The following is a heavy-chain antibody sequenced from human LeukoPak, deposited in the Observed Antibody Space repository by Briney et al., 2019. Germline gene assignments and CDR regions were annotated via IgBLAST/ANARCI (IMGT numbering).Heavy chain of an antibody. CDR2: ISGSGGST. J-gene: IGHJ5*02. CDR3: ANPYSSSWSNWFDP. CDR1: GFTFSGYA. Sequence: GGSLRLSCAASGFTFSGYAMSWVRQAPGKGLEWVSAISGSGGSTYYADSVKGRFTISRDNSKNTLYLQMNSLRAEDTAVYYCANPYSSSWSNWFDPWGQGTLVTVSS. V-gene: IGHV3-23*01. D-gene: IGHD6-13*01.